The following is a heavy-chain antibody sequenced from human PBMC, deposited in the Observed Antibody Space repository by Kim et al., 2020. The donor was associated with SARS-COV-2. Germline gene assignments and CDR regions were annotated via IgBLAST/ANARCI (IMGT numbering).Heavy chain of an antibody. CDR3: ARGSADYYDSSGYYDSKIRIISYDY. CDR1: GFTFSSYS. Sequence: GGSLRLSCAASGFTFSSYSMNWVRQAPGKGLEWVSSISSSSSYIYYADSVKGRFTISRDNAKNSLYLQMNSLRAEDTAVYYCARGSADYYDSSGYYDSKIRIISYDYWGQGTLVTVSS. V-gene: IGHV3-21*04. CDR2: ISSSSSYI. J-gene: IGHJ4*02. D-gene: IGHD3-22*01.